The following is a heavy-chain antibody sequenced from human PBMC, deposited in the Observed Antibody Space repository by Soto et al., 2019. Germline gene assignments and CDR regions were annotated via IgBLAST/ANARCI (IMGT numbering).Heavy chain of an antibody. V-gene: IGHV1-69*01. J-gene: IGHJ6*02. Sequence: QVQLVQSGAEVKKPGSSVKVSCKASGGTFSSYAISWVRQAPGQGLEWMGGIIPIFGTANYAQKFQGRVTITADESTSTAYKELSSLRSEDTAVYYCARDRTTVSNVLTYYYYYGMDVWGQGTTVTVSS. CDR1: GGTFSSYA. D-gene: IGHD4-17*01. CDR3: ARDRTTVSNVLTYYYYYGMDV. CDR2: IIPIFGTA.